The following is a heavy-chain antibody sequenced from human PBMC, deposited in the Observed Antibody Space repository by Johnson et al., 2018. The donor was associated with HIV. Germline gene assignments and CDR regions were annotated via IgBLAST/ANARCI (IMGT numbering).Heavy chain of an antibody. D-gene: IGHD1-26*01. CDR3: AKTQWELLGVGAFDI. Sequence: QMLLVESGGGLVQPGGSLRLSCAASGFTVSSNYMSWVRQAPGKGLEWVSYISSSGSTIYYADSVKGRFTISRDNAQNSLSLQMNSLRDEDTAVYYCAKTQWELLGVGAFDIWGQGTMVTVSS. V-gene: IGHV3-11*04. CDR2: ISSSGSTI. J-gene: IGHJ3*02. CDR1: GFTVSSNY.